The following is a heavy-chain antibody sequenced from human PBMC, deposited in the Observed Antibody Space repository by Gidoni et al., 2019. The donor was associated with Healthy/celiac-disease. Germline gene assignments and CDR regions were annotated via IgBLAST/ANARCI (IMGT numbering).Heavy chain of an antibody. J-gene: IGHJ3*02. CDR1: GFTFSSYA. Sequence: EVQLLESGGGLVQPGGSLRLSCAASGFTFSSYAMRWVRQAPGKGLEWVSAISGSGGSTYYADSVKGRFTISRDNSKNTLYLQMNSLRAEDTAVYYCDRGGATPLLAFDIWGQGTMVTVSS. V-gene: IGHV3-23*01. CDR3: DRGGATPLLAFDI. CDR2: ISGSGGST. D-gene: IGHD1-26*01.